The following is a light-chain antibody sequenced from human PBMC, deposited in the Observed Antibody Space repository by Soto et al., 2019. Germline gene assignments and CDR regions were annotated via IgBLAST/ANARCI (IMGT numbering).Light chain of an antibody. Sequence: EIVLTQSPGTLSLSPGDRATLSCRASQSVRSNFLAWYKQKPGQAPKLLISGGSSRATGIPDRFSGSGSGTDFTLTISRLEPEEFALYSCQQYGTSPGTFGQGTKLEIK. CDR2: GGS. CDR1: QSVRSNF. V-gene: IGKV3-20*01. J-gene: IGKJ2*02. CDR3: QQYGTSPGT.